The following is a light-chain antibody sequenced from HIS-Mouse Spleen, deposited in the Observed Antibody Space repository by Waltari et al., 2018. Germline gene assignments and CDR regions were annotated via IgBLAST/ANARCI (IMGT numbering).Light chain of an antibody. CDR1: SSDVGGYHS. CDR3: SSYAGSNIYV. CDR2: AVS. V-gene: IGLV2-8*01. J-gene: IGLJ1*01. Sequence: QSALTQPPSASGSPGQSVTISCTGPSSDVGGYHSVSWYQQHPGNAPKLMIYAVSKRPSGVPDRFSGSKSGNTASLTVSGLQAEDEADYYCSSYAGSNIYVFGTGTKVTVL.